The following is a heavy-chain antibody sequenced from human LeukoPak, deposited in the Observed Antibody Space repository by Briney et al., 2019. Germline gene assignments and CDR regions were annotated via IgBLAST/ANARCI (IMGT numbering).Heavy chain of an antibody. Sequence: SETLSLTCSVSGGSVSSNSYYWGWIRQPPGKGLQWIGSIYYAGSTYYNPSLKSRVTISVDTSKNQFSLKLNSVTAADTAVYYCARVVPLPHYDYDSSGYYLSAGYYYYYMDVWGKGTTVTVSS. CDR2: IYYAGST. V-gene: IGHV4-39*07. J-gene: IGHJ6*03. CDR1: GGSVSSNSYY. CDR3: ARVVPLPHYDYDSSGYYLSAGYYYYYMDV. D-gene: IGHD3-22*01.